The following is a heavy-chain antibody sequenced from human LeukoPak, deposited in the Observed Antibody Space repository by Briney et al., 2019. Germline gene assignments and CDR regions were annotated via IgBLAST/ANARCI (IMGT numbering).Heavy chain of an antibody. J-gene: IGHJ4*02. Sequence: GGSLRLSCAASRFTFSTYWMHWVRQAPGKGLVWVSRINSNGSSTGYADSVKGRFTISRDNAKNTLYLQMNSLRAEDTAVYYCARGRSYYDSSGYDFDYWGQGTLVTVSS. CDR2: INSNGSST. D-gene: IGHD3-22*01. CDR1: RFTFSTYW. CDR3: ARGRSYYDSSGYDFDY. V-gene: IGHV3-74*01.